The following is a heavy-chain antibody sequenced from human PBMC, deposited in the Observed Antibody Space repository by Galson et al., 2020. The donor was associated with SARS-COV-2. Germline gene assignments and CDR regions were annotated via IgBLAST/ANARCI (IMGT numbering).Heavy chain of an antibody. CDR2: VYHSGST. CDR1: GFSISSGYL. V-gene: IGHV4-38-2*02. D-gene: IGHD2-15*01. J-gene: IGHJ2*01. Sequence: SQTLSLTCTVSGFSISSGYLWAWIRQSPEKGLEWVGLVYHSGSTYYNPSLKSRATISVYTSKNQFSLKLTSVSAADTGVYYCARDRGVDGGISEDFDLWGRGTLVTVSS. CDR3: ARDRGVDGGISEDFDL.